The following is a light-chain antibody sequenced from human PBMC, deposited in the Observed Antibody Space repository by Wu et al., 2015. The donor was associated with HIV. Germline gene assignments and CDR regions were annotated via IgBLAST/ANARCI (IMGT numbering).Light chain of an antibody. CDR3: QQYGSSSLT. CDR1: QSVGIS. J-gene: IGKJ4*01. CDR2: DAS. Sequence: EIVLTQSPATLSLSPGERATLSCRASQSVGISLAWYQQKPGQAPRLLIYDASSRATGIPDRFSGSGSGTDFTLTISRLEPEDFAVYYCQQYGSSSLTFGGGTKVEIK. V-gene: IGKV3-20*01.